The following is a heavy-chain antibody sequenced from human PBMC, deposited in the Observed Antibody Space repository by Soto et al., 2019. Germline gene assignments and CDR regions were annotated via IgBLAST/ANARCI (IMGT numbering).Heavy chain of an antibody. Sequence: PSETLSLTCTVSGGSITSSSYYWGWIRQPPGKGLEWIGSIYYSGSTYYNPSLKSRVTISVGTSKYQFSLKLSSVTAADTAVYYCARCPLGYNYGPWYFDYWGQGTLVTVSS. CDR1: GGSITSSSYY. V-gene: IGHV4-39*01. D-gene: IGHD5-18*01. CDR2: IYYSGST. CDR3: ARCPLGYNYGPWYFDY. J-gene: IGHJ4*02.